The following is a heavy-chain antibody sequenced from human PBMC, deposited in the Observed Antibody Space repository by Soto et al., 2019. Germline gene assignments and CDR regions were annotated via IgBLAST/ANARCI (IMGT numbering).Heavy chain of an antibody. CDR1: GFTVNSDY. Sequence: PGGSLRLSCAASGFTVNSDYMNWIRQTPGKGLEWVAFIYNGESTHYADSVKGRFTISSDRSKNTLYLQMNSLRIDDTAVYYCARDGRGLGKLSLFEYWGQGTLVTVSS. D-gene: IGHD3-16*01. CDR3: ARDGRGLGKLSLFEY. V-gene: IGHV3-53*01. J-gene: IGHJ4*02. CDR2: IYNGEST.